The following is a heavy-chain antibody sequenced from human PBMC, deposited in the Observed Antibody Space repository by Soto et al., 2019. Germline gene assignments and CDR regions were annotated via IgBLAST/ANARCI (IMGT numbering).Heavy chain of an antibody. V-gene: IGHV3-48*02. CDR3: ARDMGLRYFDWLSPQPFDY. Sequence: PGGSLRLSCAASGFTFSSYSMNWVRQAPGKGLEWVSYISSSSSTIYYADSVKGRFTISRDNAKNSLYLQMNSLRDEDTAVYYCARDMGLRYFDWLSPQPFDYWGQGTLVTVSS. CDR1: GFTFSSYS. D-gene: IGHD3-9*01. CDR2: ISSSSSTI. J-gene: IGHJ4*02.